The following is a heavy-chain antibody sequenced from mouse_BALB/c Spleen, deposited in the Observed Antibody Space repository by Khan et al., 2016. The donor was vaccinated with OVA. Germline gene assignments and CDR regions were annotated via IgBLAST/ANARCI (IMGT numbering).Heavy chain of an antibody. V-gene: IGHV3-8*02. D-gene: IGHD2-14*01. CDR3: ARSTYRYAFAY. CDR2: ILYSGST. CDR1: GDSITSGY. J-gene: IGHJ3*01. Sequence: EVQLQESGPSLVKPSQTLSLTCSVTGDSITSGYWCWIRKFPGNKLEYMGYILYSGSTYYNPSLISRISITPHTSQNQYYRQLNSVPTEDPATYYCARSTYRYAFAYWGQGTLVTVSA.